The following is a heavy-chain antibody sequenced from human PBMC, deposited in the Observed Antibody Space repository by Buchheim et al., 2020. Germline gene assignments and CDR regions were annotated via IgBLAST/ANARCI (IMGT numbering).Heavy chain of an antibody. Sequence: EVQLVESGGGLVQPGGSLRLSCAASGFTFSSYWMSWVRQAAGKGLEWVANIKQDGSEKYYVDSVKGRFTISRDNAKNSLYLQMNSLRAEDTAVYYCARLEGSMIVSRAEYFQHWGQGTL. V-gene: IGHV3-7*01. J-gene: IGHJ1*01. D-gene: IGHD3-22*01. CDR1: GFTFSSYW. CDR2: IKQDGSEK. CDR3: ARLEGSMIVSRAEYFQH.